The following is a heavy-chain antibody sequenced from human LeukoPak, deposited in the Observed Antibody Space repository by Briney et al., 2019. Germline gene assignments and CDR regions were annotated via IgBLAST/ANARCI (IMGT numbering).Heavy chain of an antibody. CDR3: ARGGSKRGSPATSIPFDY. J-gene: IGHJ4*02. D-gene: IGHD3-10*01. CDR2: IYTSGST. V-gene: IGHV4-4*07. Sequence: SETLSLTCTVSGGSISSYYWSWIRQPAGKGLEWIGRIYTSGSTNYNPSLKSRVTMSVDTSKNQFSLKLSPVTAADTTVYYCARGGSKRGSPATSIPFDYWGQGTLVTVSS. CDR1: GGSISSYY.